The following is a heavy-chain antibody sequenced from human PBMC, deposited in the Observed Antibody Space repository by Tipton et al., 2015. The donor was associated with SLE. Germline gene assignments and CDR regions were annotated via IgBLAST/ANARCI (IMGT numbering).Heavy chain of an antibody. V-gene: IGHV4-30-2*02. Sequence: LRLSCAVSGGSISSGGYSWSWIRQPPGKGLEWIGYIYHSGSTYYNPSLKSRVTISVDTSKNQFSLKLSSVTAADTAVYYCARRNPGDWFDPWGQGTLVTVSS. CDR3: ARRNPGDWFDP. CDR2: IYHSGST. D-gene: IGHD3-10*01. CDR1: GGSISSGGYS. J-gene: IGHJ5*02.